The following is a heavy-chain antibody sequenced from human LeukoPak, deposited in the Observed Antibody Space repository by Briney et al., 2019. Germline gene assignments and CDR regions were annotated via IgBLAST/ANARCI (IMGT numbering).Heavy chain of an antibody. CDR3: ARQDYDILTGHNYFDY. CDR1: GGSISSYY. CDR2: IYYSGST. D-gene: IGHD3-9*01. Sequence: ETLSLTCTVSGGSISSYYWSWIRQPPGKGLEWIGYIYYSGSTNYNPSLKSRVTISVDTSKNQFSLKLSSVTAADTAVYYCARQDYDILTGHNYFDYWGQGTLVTVPS. V-gene: IGHV4-59*08. J-gene: IGHJ4*02.